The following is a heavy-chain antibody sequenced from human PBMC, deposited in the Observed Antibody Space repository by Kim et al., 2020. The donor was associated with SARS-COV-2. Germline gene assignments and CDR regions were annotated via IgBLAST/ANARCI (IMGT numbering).Heavy chain of an antibody. CDR3: ARHSGFYSSGWSYPDY. J-gene: IGHJ4*02. V-gene: IGHV4-39*01. Sequence: SETLSLTCTVSGGSISSSSYYWGWIRQPPGKGLEWIGSIYYSGSTYYNPSLKSRVTISVDTSKNQFSLKLSSVTAADTAVYYCARHSGFYSSGWSYPDYWGQGTLVTVSS. D-gene: IGHD6-19*01. CDR1: GGSISSSSYY. CDR2: IYYSGST.